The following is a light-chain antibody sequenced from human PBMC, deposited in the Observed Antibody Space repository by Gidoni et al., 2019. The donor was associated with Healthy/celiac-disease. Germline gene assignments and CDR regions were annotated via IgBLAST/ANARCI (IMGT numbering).Light chain of an antibody. J-gene: IGLJ2*01. CDR2: YDS. Sequence: SYVLTQPPSVSVAPGKTARITCGGNNIGSKSVHWYQQKPGQAHVLVIYYDSDRPSGIPERFSGSNSGNTATLTISRVEAGDEADYYCQVWDSSSDHHVVFGGGTKLTVL. CDR1: NIGSKS. CDR3: QVWDSSSDHHVV. V-gene: IGLV3-21*04.